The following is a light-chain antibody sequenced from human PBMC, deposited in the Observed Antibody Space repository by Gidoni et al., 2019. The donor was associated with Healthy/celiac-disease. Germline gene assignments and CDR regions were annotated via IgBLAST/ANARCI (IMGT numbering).Light chain of an antibody. CDR3: SSYTSSSTLPYV. V-gene: IGLV2-14*01. CDR1: SSDVGGYNY. Sequence: QSALTQPAPVSGSPGQSIPISCTGTSSDVGGYNYVSWYQQHPGKAPKLMIYEVSNRPSGVSNRFSGSKSGNTASLTSSGLQAEDEAEYYCSSYTSSSTLPYVFGTGTKVTV. J-gene: IGLJ1*01. CDR2: EVS.